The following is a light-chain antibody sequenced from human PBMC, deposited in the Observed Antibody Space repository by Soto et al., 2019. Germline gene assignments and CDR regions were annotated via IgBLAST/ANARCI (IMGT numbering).Light chain of an antibody. CDR3: AAWDDRLNGVI. Sequence: QSVLTQTPSASGTPGQRVIIFCSGSTSNSGSNAVSWYQQLPGTAPKLLIYSNAQRPSGVSDRFSGSRSGTSASLAISGLQSEDESDYFCAAWDDRLNGVIFGGGTKLTVL. CDR1: TSNSGSNA. J-gene: IGLJ2*01. V-gene: IGLV1-44*01. CDR2: SNA.